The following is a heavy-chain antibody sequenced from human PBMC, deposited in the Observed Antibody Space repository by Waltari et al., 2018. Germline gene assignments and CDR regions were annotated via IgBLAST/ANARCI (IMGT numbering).Heavy chain of an antibody. CDR1: GYTFTDYY. D-gene: IGHD5-12*01. V-gene: IGHV1-69-2*01. Sequence: EVQLVQSGAEVTTPGATVKISCQASGYTFTDYYMHWVHQAPGKGLEWMGRVDPEDGETIYAEKFQGRVTITADTSTDTAYMELSSLRSEDTAVYYCATATVVANGRSAFDIWGQGTMVTVSS. CDR3: ATATVVANGRSAFDI. J-gene: IGHJ3*02. CDR2: VDPEDGET.